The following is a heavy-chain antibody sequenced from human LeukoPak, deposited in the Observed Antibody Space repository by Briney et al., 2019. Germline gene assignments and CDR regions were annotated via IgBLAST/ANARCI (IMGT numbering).Heavy chain of an antibody. CDR3: VKDVQLSSNAYYNYFDY. D-gene: IGHD3-22*01. J-gene: IGHJ4*02. V-gene: IGHV3-9*01. CDR1: GFIFDDYA. Sequence: GGSLRLSCAVSGFIFDDYAMHWVRQTPGKGLEWVSGINWNSGGIAYADSVKGRFTISRDNAKNSLYLQMNRLRIEDTALYYCVKDVQLSSNAYYNYFDYWGQGTLVTVSS. CDR2: INWNSGGI.